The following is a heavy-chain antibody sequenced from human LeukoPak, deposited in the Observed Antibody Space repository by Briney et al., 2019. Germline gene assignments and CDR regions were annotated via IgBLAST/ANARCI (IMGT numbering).Heavy chain of an antibody. D-gene: IGHD4-17*01. CDR1: GYTFTSYY. Sequence: ASVKVSCKTSGYTFTSYYIHWLRQAPGQGLEWMGWISAYNGNTNYAQKLQGRVTMTTDTSTGTAYMELRSLRSDDTAVYYCARGSHGDYAVDYWGQGTLVTVSP. CDR3: ARGSHGDYAVDY. CDR2: ISAYNGNT. J-gene: IGHJ4*02. V-gene: IGHV1-18*04.